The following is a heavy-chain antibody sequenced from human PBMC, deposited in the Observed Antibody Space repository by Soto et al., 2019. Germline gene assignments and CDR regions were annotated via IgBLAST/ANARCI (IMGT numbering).Heavy chain of an antibody. J-gene: IGHJ5*02. D-gene: IGHD1-1*01. CDR3: ARVGTTGPTGWFDP. V-gene: IGHV1-69*11. CDR2: IIPILGTA. Sequence: QVQLVQSGAEVKKPGSSVKVSCKASGGTFSSYAISWVRQSPGQGLEWMGGIIPILGTANYAQKFQGRVTITADESTSTAYMELSSLRSEDTAVYYCARVGTTGPTGWFDPWGQGTLVTVSS. CDR1: GGTFSSYA.